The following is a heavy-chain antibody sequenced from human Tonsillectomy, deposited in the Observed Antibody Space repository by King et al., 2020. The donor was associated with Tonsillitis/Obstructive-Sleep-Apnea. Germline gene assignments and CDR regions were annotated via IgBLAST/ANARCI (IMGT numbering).Heavy chain of an antibody. Sequence: AQLVQSGGGLVQPGGSLRLSCAASGFTFISYWMRWVRQAPGKGLEWVANIKQDGSEKYYVDSVKGRFTISRDNAKNSLYLQMNSLRAEDTAVYYCARDKQGAFDIWGQGTMVTVSS. J-gene: IGHJ3*02. CDR2: IKQDGSEK. CDR1: GFTFISYW. V-gene: IGHV3-7*04. CDR3: ARDKQGAFDI.